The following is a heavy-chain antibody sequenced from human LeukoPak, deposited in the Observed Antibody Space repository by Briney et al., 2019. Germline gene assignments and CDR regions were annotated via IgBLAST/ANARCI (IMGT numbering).Heavy chain of an antibody. CDR1: GGSISSYY. CDR2: IYCSGTT. D-gene: IGHD6-13*01. CDR3: ARGVYIAAAQYGY. Sequence: SETLSLTCTVSGGSISSYYWSWIRQPPGKGLEGIGYIYCSGTTNYNPSLKSRVTISVDTSKNQFSLKLSSVTAADTAVYYCARGVYIAAAQYGYWGQGTLVTVSS. J-gene: IGHJ4*02. V-gene: IGHV4-59*01.